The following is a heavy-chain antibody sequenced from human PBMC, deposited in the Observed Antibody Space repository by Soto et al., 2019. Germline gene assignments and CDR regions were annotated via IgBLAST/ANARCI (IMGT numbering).Heavy chain of an antibody. CDR3: ARTTPFIAAAGEGGYYFDY. D-gene: IGHD6-13*01. CDR1: GGSISSSSYY. J-gene: IGHJ4*02. CDR2: IYYSGST. Sequence: SEPLSLTCTVSGGSISSSSYYWGWIRQPPGKGLEWIGSIYYSGSTYYNPSLKSRVTISVDTSKNQFSLKLSSVTAADTAVYYCARTTPFIAAAGEGGYYFDYWGQGTLVTVSS. V-gene: IGHV4-39*01.